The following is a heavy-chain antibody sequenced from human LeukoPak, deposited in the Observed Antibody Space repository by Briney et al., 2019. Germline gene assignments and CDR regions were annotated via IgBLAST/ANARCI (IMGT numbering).Heavy chain of an antibody. V-gene: IGHV3-30*18. Sequence: PGGSLRLSCAASGFTFSSYGMHWVRQPPGKGLERVAVISYYGSNKYYADSVNGRFTISRDNSKNTLYLQMNSLRAEDTAVYYCAKEATYYDILTGYRNEYYFDYWGQGTLVTVSS. D-gene: IGHD3-9*01. CDR2: ISYYGSNK. CDR3: AKEATYYDILTGYRNEYYFDY. J-gene: IGHJ4*02. CDR1: GFTFSSYG.